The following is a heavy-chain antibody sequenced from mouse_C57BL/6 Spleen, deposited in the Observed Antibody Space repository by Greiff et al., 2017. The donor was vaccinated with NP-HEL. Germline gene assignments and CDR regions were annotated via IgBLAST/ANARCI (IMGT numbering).Heavy chain of an antibody. CDR2: IRNKANGYTT. J-gene: IGHJ4*01. D-gene: IGHD2-4*01. Sequence: EVKLVESGGGLVQPGGSLSLSCAASGFTFTHYYMSWVRQPPGKALEWLGFIRNKANGYTTEYSASVKGRFTISRDNSQSILYLQMNALRAEDSATYYCARSVYYDYLYYAMDYWGQGTSVTVSS. V-gene: IGHV7-3*01. CDR1: GFTFTHYY. CDR3: ARSVYYDYLYYAMDY.